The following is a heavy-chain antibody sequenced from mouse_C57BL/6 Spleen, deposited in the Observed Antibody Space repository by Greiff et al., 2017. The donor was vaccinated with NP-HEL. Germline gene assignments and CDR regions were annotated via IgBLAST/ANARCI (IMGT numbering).Heavy chain of an antibody. J-gene: IGHJ4*01. V-gene: IGHV1-59*01. D-gene: IGHD1-1*01. CDR2: IDPSDSYT. CDR3: ARYTTVVATGAMDY. Sequence: VKLQQPGAELVRPGTSVKLSCKASGYTFTSYWMHWVKQRPGQGLEWIGVIDPSDSYTNYNQKFKGKATLTVDTSSSTAYMQLSSLTSEDSAVYYCARYTTVVATGAMDYWGQGTSVTVSS. CDR1: GYTFTSYW.